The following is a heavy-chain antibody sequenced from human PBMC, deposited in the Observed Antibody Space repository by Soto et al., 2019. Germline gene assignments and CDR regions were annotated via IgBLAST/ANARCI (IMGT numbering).Heavy chain of an antibody. Sequence: QVQLQESGPGLVKPSGTLSLTCAVSGGSISSSNWWSWVRQPPGKGLEWIGEIYHSGSTNYNPSLTGRVTVSVEKSENQSSLKLSSVTAADTAVYYCARDVAYCGGDCYSRWFDPWGQGTLVTVSS. CDR1: GGSISSSNW. CDR3: ARDVAYCGGDCYSRWFDP. J-gene: IGHJ5*02. CDR2: IYHSGST. D-gene: IGHD2-21*02. V-gene: IGHV4-4*02.